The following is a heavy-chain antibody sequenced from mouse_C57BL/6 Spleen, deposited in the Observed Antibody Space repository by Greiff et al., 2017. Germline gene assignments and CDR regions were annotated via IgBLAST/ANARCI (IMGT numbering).Heavy chain of an antibody. CDR2: ISSGSSTI. CDR1: GFTFSDYG. V-gene: IGHV5-17*01. D-gene: IGHD4-1*02. J-gene: IGHJ1*03. Sequence: EVQVVESGGGLVKPGGSLKLSCAASGFTFSDYGMHWVRQAPEKGLEWVAYISSGSSTIYYADTGKGRFTISRDNAKNTLFLQMTSLRSEDTAMYYCARPNWDWYFDVWGTGTTVTVSS. CDR3: ARPNWDWYFDV.